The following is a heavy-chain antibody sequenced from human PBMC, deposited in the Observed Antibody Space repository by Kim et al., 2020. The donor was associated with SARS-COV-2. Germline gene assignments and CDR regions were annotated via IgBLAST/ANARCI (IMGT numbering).Heavy chain of an antibody. V-gene: IGHV3-23*01. CDR1: GFTFSSYA. Sequence: GGSLRLSCAASGFTFSSYAMSWVRQAPGKGLEWVSAISGSGGSTYYADSVKGRFTISRDNSKNTLYLQMNSLRAEDTAVYYCAKDDQYSSSSQGDYWGQGTLVTVSS. CDR2: ISGSGGST. J-gene: IGHJ4*02. CDR3: AKDDQYSSSSQGDY. D-gene: IGHD6-6*01.